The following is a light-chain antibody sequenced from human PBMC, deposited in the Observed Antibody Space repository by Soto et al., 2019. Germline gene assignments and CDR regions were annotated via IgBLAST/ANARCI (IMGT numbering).Light chain of an antibody. CDR2: LGS. CDR3: MQALQTVT. J-gene: IGKJ3*01. Sequence: DIVMTQSPLSLPVTPGEPASISCRSSQSLLHSNGYNYLDWYLQKPGQSPQLLIYLGSNRASGVPDRFSGSGSGTDFTLKISRVEAEDVGVYCCMQALQTVTFGPGTKVDIK. V-gene: IGKV2-28*01. CDR1: QSLLHSNGYNY.